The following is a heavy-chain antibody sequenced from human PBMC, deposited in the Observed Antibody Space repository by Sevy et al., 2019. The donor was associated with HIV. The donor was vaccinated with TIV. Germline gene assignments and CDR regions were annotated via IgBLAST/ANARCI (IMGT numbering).Heavy chain of an antibody. CDR2: INSDRSST. V-gene: IGHV3-74*01. CDR3: TYYYDSSGYYSFDY. CDR1: GFTFSSYW. Sequence: GGSQRRSCAASGFTFSSYWMHWVRQAPGKGLVWVSRINSDRSSTRYADSVKGRFTISRDNAKNTLYLQMNSLRAEDTAVYYCTYYYDSSGYYSFDYWGQGTLVTVSS. D-gene: IGHD3-22*01. J-gene: IGHJ4*02.